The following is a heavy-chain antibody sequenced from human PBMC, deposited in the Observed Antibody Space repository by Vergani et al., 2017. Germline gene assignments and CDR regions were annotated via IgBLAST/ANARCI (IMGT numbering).Heavy chain of an antibody. J-gene: IGHJ6*02. CDR1: GGSISSSNW. D-gene: IGHD1-20*01. CDR2: IYHSGST. Sequence: QVQLQESGPGLVKPSGTLSRTCAVSGGSISSSNWWSWVRQPPGKGLAWIGEIYHSGSTNYNPSLKSRVTISVDKSKNQFSLKLSSVTAADTAVYYCARFLTGTTIYYYYGMDVWGQGTTVTVSS. V-gene: IGHV4-4*02. CDR3: ARFLTGTTIYYYYGMDV.